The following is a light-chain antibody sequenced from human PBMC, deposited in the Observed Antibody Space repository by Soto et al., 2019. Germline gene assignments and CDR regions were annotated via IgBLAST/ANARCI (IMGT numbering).Light chain of an antibody. CDR2: KAS. V-gene: IGKV1-12*01. CDR1: QGISNW. J-gene: IGKJ1*01. CDR3: LQAYSFPRT. Sequence: DIQMTQSPSSLSASVGDRVTITCRASQGISNWLAWYQQKPGKAPKLLIYKASTLKSGVPSRFSGSGSGTEFTLTISSLQPEDFSTYYCLQAYSFPRTFGQGTTVDIK.